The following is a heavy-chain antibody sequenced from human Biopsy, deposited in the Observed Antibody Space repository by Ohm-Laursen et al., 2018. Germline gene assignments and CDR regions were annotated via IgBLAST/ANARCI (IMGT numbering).Heavy chain of an antibody. J-gene: IGHJ5*02. CDR1: GGSIISYY. D-gene: IGHD3-3*01. CDR3: ARTPRDSFWSGSYKRGLWFDP. Sequence: SDTLSLTCSVSGGSIISYYWTWIRRPPGKGLEWIGHVYNGGITNYNPSLKSRVTISKDTSKNQFSLQVNSVTAADTAVYYCARTPRDSFWSGSYKRGLWFDPWGQGTLVIVSS. CDR2: VYNGGIT. V-gene: IGHV4-59*07.